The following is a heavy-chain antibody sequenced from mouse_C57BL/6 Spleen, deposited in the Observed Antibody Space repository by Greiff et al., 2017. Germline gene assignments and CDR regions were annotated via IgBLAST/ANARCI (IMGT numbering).Heavy chain of an antibody. CDR2: IYPGDGDT. J-gene: IGHJ4*01. V-gene: IGHV1-82*01. D-gene: IGHD6-1*01. CDR3: ARSLNRYYAMDY. CDR1: GYAFSSSW. Sequence: QVQLQQSGPELVKPGASVKISCKASGYAFSSSWMNWVKQRPGKGLEWIGRIYPGDGDTNYNGKFKGKATLTADKSSSTDYMQLSSLTSEDSAVYFCARSLNRYYAMDYWGQGTSVTVSS.